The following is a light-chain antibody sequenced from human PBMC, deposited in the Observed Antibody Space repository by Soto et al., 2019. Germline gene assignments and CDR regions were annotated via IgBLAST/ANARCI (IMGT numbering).Light chain of an antibody. V-gene: IGLV8-61*01. CDR2: NTN. CDR3: VLYMGNGIWV. Sequence: QAVVTQEPSFSVVRGTTVTLTCGLNYGSVSTNYFATWYQQTPGQPPRTLIYNTNTRSSGVPDRFSGSILGKKAALTITGAQADDESDYYCVLYMGNGIWVFGGGTKLTVL. J-gene: IGLJ3*02. CDR1: YGSVSTNYF.